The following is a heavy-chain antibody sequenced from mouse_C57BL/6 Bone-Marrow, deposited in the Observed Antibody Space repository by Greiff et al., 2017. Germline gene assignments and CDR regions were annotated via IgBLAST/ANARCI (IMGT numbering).Heavy chain of an antibody. J-gene: IGHJ2*01. V-gene: IGHV3-6*01. D-gene: IGHD1-1*01. CDR1: GYSITSGYY. CDR2: ISYDGSN. Sequence: EVHLVESGPGLVKPSQSLSLTCSVTGYSITSGYYWNWIRQFPGNKLEWMGYISYDGSNNYNPSLKNRISITRDTSKNQFFLKLNSVITEDTATYYCARGRGYGSLYYFDYWGQGTTLTVSS. CDR3: ARGRGYGSLYYFDY.